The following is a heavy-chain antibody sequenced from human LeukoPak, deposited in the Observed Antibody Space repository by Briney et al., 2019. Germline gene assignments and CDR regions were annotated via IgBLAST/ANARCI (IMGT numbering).Heavy chain of an antibody. Sequence: SSSSYYWGWIRQPPGKGLEWVSAVSGSGSTTYYARSVKGRFTVSRDNSKNTLYLQMNSLRVDDTAVYYCAKSLDYGGNRARLDFWGQGTLVTVSS. CDR1: SSSSYY. J-gene: IGHJ4*02. CDR2: VSGSGSTT. CDR3: AKSLDYGGNRARLDF. V-gene: IGHV3-23*01. D-gene: IGHD4-23*01.